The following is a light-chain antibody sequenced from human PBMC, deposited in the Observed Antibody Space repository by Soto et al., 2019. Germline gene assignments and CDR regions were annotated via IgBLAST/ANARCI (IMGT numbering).Light chain of an antibody. Sequence: QSVLTQPPSVSEAPRQRVTISCSGSSSNVGNHAVNWYQQLPGKAPKLLIYYDDLLTSGVSDRFSGSKSGTSASLAISGLQSEDEADYYCAAWDVSLNGVVFGGGTQLTVL. V-gene: IGLV1-36*01. J-gene: IGLJ2*01. CDR2: YDD. CDR3: AAWDVSLNGVV. CDR1: SSNVGNHA.